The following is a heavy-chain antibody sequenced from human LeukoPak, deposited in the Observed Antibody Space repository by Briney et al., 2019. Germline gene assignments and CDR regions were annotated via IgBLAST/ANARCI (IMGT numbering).Heavy chain of an antibody. Sequence: GGSLRLSCAASGFTFSSYDMSWVRRAPGKGLEWVSVINARVTVTSYADSVKGRFTISRDNSKNTLYLQMNALRAEDTAVYYCAKPYDPGSGSYDCWGQGTLVTVSS. D-gene: IGHD3-10*01. CDR1: GFTFSSYD. J-gene: IGHJ4*02. CDR3: AKPYDPGSGSYDC. CDR2: INARVTVT. V-gene: IGHV3-23*01.